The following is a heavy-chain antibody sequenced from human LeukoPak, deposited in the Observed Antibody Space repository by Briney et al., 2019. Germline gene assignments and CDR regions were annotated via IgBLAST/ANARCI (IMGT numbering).Heavy chain of an antibody. CDR2: INDSGST. CDR3: ARRLADSSARQVGDD. CDR1: GGSFSGYY. V-gene: IGHV4-34*01. Sequence: SETLSLTCAVYGGSFSGYYWSWIRQTPGKGLEWIGEINDSGSTNCNPSLKSRVTLSVDTAKNQFSLRLNSVTAADTAVYYCARRLADSSARQVGDDWGQGTLVTVSS. D-gene: IGHD3-22*01. J-gene: IGHJ4*02.